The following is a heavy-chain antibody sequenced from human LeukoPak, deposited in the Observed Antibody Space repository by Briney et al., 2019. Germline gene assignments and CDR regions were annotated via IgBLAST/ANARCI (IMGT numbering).Heavy chain of an antibody. CDR3: AKERYDYVWGSYQDY. V-gene: IGHV3-23*01. CDR2: ISGSGGST. Sequence: GGSLPLSCAASGFTFSSYAMSWVRPAPGKGLEWVSAISGSGGSTYYADSVKGRFTISRDNSKNTLYLQMNSLRAEETAVYYCAKERYDYVWGSYQDYWGQGTLVTVSS. D-gene: IGHD3-16*02. J-gene: IGHJ4*02. CDR1: GFTFSSYA.